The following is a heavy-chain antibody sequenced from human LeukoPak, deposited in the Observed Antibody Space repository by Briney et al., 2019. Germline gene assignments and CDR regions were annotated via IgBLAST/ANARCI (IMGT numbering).Heavy chain of an antibody. J-gene: IGHJ4*02. CDR2: ISGSGGST. CDR3: AKDLYYYGSGSGPSDY. Sequence: GGSLRLSCAASGFTFSSYAMSWVRQAPGKGLEWVSAISGSGGSTYYADSVKGRLTISRDNSKNTLYLQMNSLRAEDTAVYYCAKDLYYYGSGSGPSDYWGQGTLVTVSS. V-gene: IGHV3-23*01. CDR1: GFTFSSYA. D-gene: IGHD3-10*01.